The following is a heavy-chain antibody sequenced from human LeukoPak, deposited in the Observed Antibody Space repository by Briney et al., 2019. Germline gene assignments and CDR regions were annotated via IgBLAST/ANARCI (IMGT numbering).Heavy chain of an antibody. J-gene: IGHJ4*02. CDR1: GYSISSGYY. CDR2: IYHSGST. CDR3: ARVSVRQWLPSR. Sequence: SETLSLTCAVSGYSISSGYYWGWIRQPPGKGLEWIGSIYHSGSTYYNPSLKSRVTISVDTSKNQFSLKLSSVTAADTAVYYCARVSVRQWLPSRWGQGTLVTVSS. D-gene: IGHD6-19*01. V-gene: IGHV4-38-2*01.